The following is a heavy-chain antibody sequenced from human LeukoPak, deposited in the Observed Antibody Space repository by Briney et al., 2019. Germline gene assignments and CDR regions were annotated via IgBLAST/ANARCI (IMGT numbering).Heavy chain of an antibody. D-gene: IGHD3-10*01. Sequence: GGSLRLSCAASGFTVSSNYMSWVRQAPGKGLEWVSVIYSGGSTYYADSVKGRSTISRDNSKNTLYLQMNSLRAEDTAVYYCARDERLLYLTYWGQGTLVTVSS. CDR2: IYSGGST. J-gene: IGHJ4*02. CDR3: ARDERLLYLTY. CDR1: GFTVSSNY. V-gene: IGHV3-66*02.